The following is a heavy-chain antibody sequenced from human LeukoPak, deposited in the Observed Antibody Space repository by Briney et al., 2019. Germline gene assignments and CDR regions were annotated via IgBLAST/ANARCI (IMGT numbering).Heavy chain of an antibody. V-gene: IGHV3-23*01. CDR1: GFTFSSYA. CDR3: ASVTSSYYYGSGSWSAFDI. D-gene: IGHD3-10*01. J-gene: IGHJ3*02. CDR2: ISGSGGST. Sequence: GGSLRLSCAVSGFTFSSYAMSWVRQAPGKGLEWVSAISGSGGSTYYADSVKGRFTISRDNSKNTLYLQMNSLRAEDTAVYYCASVTSSYYYGSGSWSAFDIWGQGTMVTVSS.